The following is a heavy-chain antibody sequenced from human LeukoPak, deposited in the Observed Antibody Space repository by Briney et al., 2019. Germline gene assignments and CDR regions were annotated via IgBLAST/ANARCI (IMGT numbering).Heavy chain of an antibody. J-gene: IGHJ6*02. CDR2: INPNSGGT. D-gene: IGHD1-14*01. CDR3: AREETHHVYYGMDV. CDR1: GYTFTGYY. V-gene: IGHV1-2*06. Sequence: ASVKVSCKASGYTFTGYYMHWVRQAPGQGLEWMGRINPNSGGTNYAQKFQGRVTMTRDTSISTAYMELSRLRSDDTAVYYCAREETHHVYYGMDVWGQGTMVTVSS.